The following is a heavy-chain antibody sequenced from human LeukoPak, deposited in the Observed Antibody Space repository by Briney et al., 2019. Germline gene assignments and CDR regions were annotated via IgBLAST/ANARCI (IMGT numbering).Heavy chain of an antibody. D-gene: IGHD3-22*01. J-gene: IGHJ5*01. CDR3: ARKTSSGPFDS. V-gene: IGHV3-21*04. CDR1: GFTFTTYS. Sequence: GGSLRLSCAASGFTFTTYSMTWVRQAPGKGPEWVSSISGNTRYIYYADSVRGRFTISRDNAKNSLYLQMDSLRAEDAAVYYCARKTSSGPFDSWGQGTLVTVSS. CDR2: ISGNTRYI.